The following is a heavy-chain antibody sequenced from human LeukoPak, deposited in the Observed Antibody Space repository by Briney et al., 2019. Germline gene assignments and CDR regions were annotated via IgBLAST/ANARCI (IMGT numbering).Heavy chain of an antibody. Sequence: GGSLRLSCAASGFTFDDYGMSWVRQAPGKGLEWVSGINWNGGSTGYADSMKGRFTISRDNAKNSLYLQMNSLRAEDTALYYCARLGTWDIVVVPAAYLDYWGQGTLVTVSS. CDR1: GFTFDDYG. CDR3: ARLGTWDIVVVPAAYLDY. D-gene: IGHD2-2*01. J-gene: IGHJ4*02. V-gene: IGHV3-20*04. CDR2: INWNGGST.